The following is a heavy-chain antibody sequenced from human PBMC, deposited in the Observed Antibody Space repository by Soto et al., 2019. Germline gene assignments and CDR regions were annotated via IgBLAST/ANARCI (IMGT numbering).Heavy chain of an antibody. V-gene: IGHV5-51*01. CDR1: GYSFTSYW. J-gene: IGHJ6*02. D-gene: IGHD3-10*01. CDR3: ARRLYGSGSYPPDYGMDV. Sequence: PGESLKISCKGSGYSFTSYWIGWVRQMPGKGLEWMGIIYPGDSDTRYSPSFQGQVTISADKSISTAYLQWSSLKASDTAMYYCARRLYGSGSYPPDYGMDVWGQGTTVTVSS. CDR2: IYPGDSDT.